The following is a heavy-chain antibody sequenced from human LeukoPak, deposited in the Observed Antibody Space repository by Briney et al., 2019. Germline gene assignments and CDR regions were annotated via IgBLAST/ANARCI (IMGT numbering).Heavy chain of an antibody. V-gene: IGHV4-39*07. CDR3: ARAFYSNQWLVPLGYYYYYMDV. J-gene: IGHJ6*03. CDR2: IYYSGST. CDR1: GGSISSSSYY. D-gene: IGHD6-19*01. Sequence: SETLSLTCTVSGGSISSSSYYWGWIRQPPGKGLEWIGSIYYSGSTYYNPSLKSRVTISVDTSKNQFSLKLSSVTAADTAVYYCARAFYSNQWLVPLGYYYYYMDVWGKGTTVTVSS.